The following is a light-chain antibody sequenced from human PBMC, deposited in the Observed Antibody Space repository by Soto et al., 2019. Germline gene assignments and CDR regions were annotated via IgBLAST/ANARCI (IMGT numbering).Light chain of an antibody. CDR3: QQDGSSPPQYT. Sequence: ESVFTQSPGTLSLSPGVRATLSCRASQSVSSTVLCWYQQKPGQAPRLLIYGTSNRSTGIPDRCSGSRSGTDFTRAISRREPEDIAVYYGQQDGSSPPQYTFGQGTKLEIK. CDR2: GTS. CDR1: QSVSSTV. V-gene: IGKV3-20*01. J-gene: IGKJ2*01.